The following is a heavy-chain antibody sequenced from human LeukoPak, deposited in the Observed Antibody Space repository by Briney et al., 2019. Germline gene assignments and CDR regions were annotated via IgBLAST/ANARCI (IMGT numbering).Heavy chain of an antibody. V-gene: IGHV4-30-4*01. CDR2: IYYSGIT. J-gene: IGHJ4*02. CDR1: GVSINTGDYH. D-gene: IGHD3-16*01. Sequence: SQTLSLTCTVSGVSINTGDYHWTWIRQAPGKGLEWIGDIYYSGITYYNPSFKSRVAISVDTSADQFSLELTSVTAADTAMYFCARERGGGFNYFDYWGQGALVTVSS. CDR3: ARERGGGFNYFDY.